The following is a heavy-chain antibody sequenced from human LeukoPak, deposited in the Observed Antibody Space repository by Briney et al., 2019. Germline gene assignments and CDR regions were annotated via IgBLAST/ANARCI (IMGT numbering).Heavy chain of an antibody. CDR1: GGSISSYY. V-gene: IGHV4-59*01. J-gene: IGHJ6*03. CDR2: IYYSGST. CDR3: ARALNGVTTYYYMDV. Sequence: PSETLSLTCTVSGGSISSYYWSWIRQPPGKGLEWIGYIYYSGSTNYNPSLKSRVTISVDTSKNQFSLELSSVTAADTAVYYCARALNGVTTYYYMDVWGKGTTVTVSS. D-gene: IGHD4-17*01.